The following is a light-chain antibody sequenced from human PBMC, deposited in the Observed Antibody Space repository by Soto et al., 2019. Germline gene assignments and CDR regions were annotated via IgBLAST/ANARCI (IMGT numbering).Light chain of an antibody. CDR2: AAS. V-gene: IGKV1-39*01. CDR1: QSINTY. CDR3: QQTYNTPRT. Sequence: DIQMTQSPSSLSASVGDRVTVTCRASQSINTYLNWYQQKPGKAPNLLIFAASTLQSGVPSRFSCSGSGTDFTLAISSLQPEDFATYFCQQTYNTPRTFGQGTRLEIK. J-gene: IGKJ5*01.